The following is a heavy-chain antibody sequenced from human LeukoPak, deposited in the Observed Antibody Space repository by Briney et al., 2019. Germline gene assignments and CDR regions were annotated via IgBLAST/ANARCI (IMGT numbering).Heavy chain of an antibody. J-gene: IGHJ4*02. CDR2: ISGSGGST. CDR1: GFAFSSYA. D-gene: IGHD4-17*01. CDR3: AKSAKGTTVTTSDY. V-gene: IGHV3-23*01. Sequence: GGSLRLSCAASGFAFSSYAMSWVRQAPGKGLEWVSAISGSGGSTYYADSVKGRFTISRDNSKNTLYLQMNSLRAEDTAVCYCAKSAKGTTVTTSDYWGQGTLVTVSS.